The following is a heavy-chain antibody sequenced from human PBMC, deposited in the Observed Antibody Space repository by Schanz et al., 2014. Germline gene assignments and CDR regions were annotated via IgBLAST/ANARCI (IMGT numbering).Heavy chain of an antibody. CDR3: TRGGYSYALSAFDI. D-gene: IGHD5-18*01. CDR2: ITAYNGDT. CDR1: GYTFTSHG. J-gene: IGHJ3*02. V-gene: IGHV1-18*01. Sequence: VQLVQSGAEVKRPGASVRVSCKASGYTFTSHGISWVRQAPGQGLEWMGWITAYNGDTNYALKLQGRVTMTTDTSTGTAYMELRSLRSDDTALYYCTRGGYSYALSAFDIWGQGTMXTVSS.